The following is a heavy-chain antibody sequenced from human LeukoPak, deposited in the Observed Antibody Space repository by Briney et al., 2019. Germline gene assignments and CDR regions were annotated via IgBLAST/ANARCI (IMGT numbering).Heavy chain of an antibody. D-gene: IGHD3-10*01. CDR1: GFTLSSYG. CDR2: IWYDGSNK. J-gene: IGHJ3*02. CDR3: AKGGSYGSGSYKRGAFDI. Sequence: PGGSLRLSCAASGFTLSSYGIHWVRQAPGKGLEWVAVIWYDGSNKYYADSVKGRFTISRDNSKNTLYLQMNSLRAEDTAVYYCAKGGSYGSGSYKRGAFDIWGQGTMVTVSS. V-gene: IGHV3-33*06.